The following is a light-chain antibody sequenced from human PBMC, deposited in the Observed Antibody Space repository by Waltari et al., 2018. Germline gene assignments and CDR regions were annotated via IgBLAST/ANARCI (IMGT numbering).Light chain of an antibody. V-gene: IGKV1-12*01. CDR3: QQTYFTVET. CDR2: AVS. CDR1: QDISSW. Sequence: DIQMTQSPSSVSASVGDRVTITCRASQDISSWLAWYQQKPGQAPRLLIYAVSILHSGVPSRFSGSGSGTDFTLTITSLQPEDFATYFCQQTYFTVETFGPGTKVDIK. J-gene: IGKJ3*01.